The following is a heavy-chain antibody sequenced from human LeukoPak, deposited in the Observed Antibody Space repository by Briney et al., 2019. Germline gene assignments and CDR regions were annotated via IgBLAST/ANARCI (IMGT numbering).Heavy chain of an antibody. CDR2: INHSGST. CDR1: GESFSGYY. CDR3: ARHRPPFRYQPSHDAFDI. V-gene: IGHV4-34*01. Sequence: PSETLSLTCAVYGESFSGYYWSWIRQPPGKGLEWIGEINHSGSTNYNPSLKSRVTISVDTSKNQFSLKLSSVTAADTAVYYCARHRPPFRYQPSHDAFDIWGQGTMVTVSS. D-gene: IGHD2-2*01. J-gene: IGHJ3*02.